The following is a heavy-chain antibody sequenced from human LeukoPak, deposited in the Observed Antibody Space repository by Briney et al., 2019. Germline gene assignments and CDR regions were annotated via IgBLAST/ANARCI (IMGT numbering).Heavy chain of an antibody. CDR1: GFTFSGHF. Sequence: GGSLRLSCSASGFTFSGHFMHWVRQAPGKGLEYVSSISVNGNKTLYAESVKGRFTISRDNSKNTLYLQLSSLRLEDTAIYYCLKDLTGTWSFDHWGQGTLLTVSS. CDR3: LKDLTGTWSFDH. CDR2: ISVNGNKT. J-gene: IGHJ4*02. V-gene: IGHV3-64D*06. D-gene: IGHD7-27*01.